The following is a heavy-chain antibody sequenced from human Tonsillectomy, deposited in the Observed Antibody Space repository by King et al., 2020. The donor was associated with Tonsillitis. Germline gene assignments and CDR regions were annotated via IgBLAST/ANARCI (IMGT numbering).Heavy chain of an antibody. D-gene: IGHD6-13*01. Sequence: VQLVESGGGVVQPGGSLRLSCAASGFTFSNYGMHWVRQAPGKGLEWVAFIRYVGSNKLYADSVKGRFTISRDNSKNTLYLQMNSLRVEDTAVYYCEKEDYSSSWYVDYWGQGTLVTVSS. CDR1: GFTFSNYG. CDR3: EKEDYSSSWYVDY. V-gene: IGHV3-30*02. J-gene: IGHJ4*02. CDR2: IRYVGSNK.